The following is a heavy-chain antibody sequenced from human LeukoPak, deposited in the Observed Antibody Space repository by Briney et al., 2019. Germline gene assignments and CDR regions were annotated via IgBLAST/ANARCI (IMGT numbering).Heavy chain of an antibody. CDR3: ARVDYSSKRSVVRGVTFYYYFYC. V-gene: IGHV4-61*08. D-gene: IGHD3-10*02. Sequence: SETLSLTCTVSGGSLSSGDYFWSWIRQHPGKGLEWLGYIYYSGSTYYNPSLKSRATISVDTSKNQVSLKLSSVTAADTAVYYCARVDYSSKRSVVRGVTFYYYFYCGGQGTLVTVSA. CDR2: IYYSGST. J-gene: IGHJ4*02. CDR1: GGSLSSGDYF.